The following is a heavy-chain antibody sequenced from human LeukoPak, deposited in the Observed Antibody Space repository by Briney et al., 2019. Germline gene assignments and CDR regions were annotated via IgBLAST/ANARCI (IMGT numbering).Heavy chain of an antibody. Sequence: SETLSLTCTVSGGSISSYYWSWIRPPPGKGLEWIGYIYYSGTTNYNPSLRSRATISVDTSKNQFSLKLSSVTAADTAVYYCARGVYIAAAQYGYWGQGTLVTVSS. J-gene: IGHJ4*02. CDR3: ARGVYIAAAQYGY. V-gene: IGHV4-59*01. CDR1: GGSISSYY. CDR2: IYYSGTT. D-gene: IGHD6-13*01.